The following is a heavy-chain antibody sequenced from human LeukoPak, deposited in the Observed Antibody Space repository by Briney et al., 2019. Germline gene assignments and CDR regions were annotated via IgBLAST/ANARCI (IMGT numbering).Heavy chain of an antibody. CDR2: IHHSGST. J-gene: IGHJ2*01. V-gene: IGHV4-30-2*01. CDR1: GGSIGGGNYS. Sequence: PSQTLSLTCAVSGGSIGGGNYSWSWIRQPPGQGLEWIGYIHHSGSTYYNPSLRSRVTISVDRSKNQFSLKLSSVTAADTAVYYCAASRDGYIDYWYFDLWGRGTLVTVSS. CDR3: AASRDGYIDYWYFDL. D-gene: IGHD5-24*01.